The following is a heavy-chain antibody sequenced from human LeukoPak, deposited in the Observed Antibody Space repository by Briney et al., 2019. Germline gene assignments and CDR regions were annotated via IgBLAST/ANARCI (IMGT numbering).Heavy chain of an antibody. CDR2: IRHDGSTK. V-gene: IGHV3-30*02. Sequence: PGGSLRLSCAASGFTFSSYAIHWVRQAPGKGLEWVAFIRHDGSTKYYADSVKGRFTISRDNSKNTLYLQMNSLRDEDTAVYYCAKDPHTLGYCSGGSCSSLDYWGQGTLVTVSS. CDR1: GFTFSSYA. D-gene: IGHD2-15*01. CDR3: AKDPHTLGYCSGGSCSSLDY. J-gene: IGHJ4*02.